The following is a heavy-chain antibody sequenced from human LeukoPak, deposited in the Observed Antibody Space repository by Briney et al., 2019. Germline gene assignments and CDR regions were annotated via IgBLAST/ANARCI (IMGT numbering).Heavy chain of an antibody. CDR1: GFTFSSYE. CDR3: ARQMATILDGILDY. D-gene: IGHD5-24*01. Sequence: QPGGSLRLSCAASGFTFSSYEMNWVRQAPGKGLEWVSYISSSGSTIYYADSVKGRFTISRDNSKNTLYLQMNSLKTEDTALYYCARQMATILDGILDYWGQGTLVTVSS. V-gene: IGHV3-48*03. CDR2: ISSSGSTI. J-gene: IGHJ4*02.